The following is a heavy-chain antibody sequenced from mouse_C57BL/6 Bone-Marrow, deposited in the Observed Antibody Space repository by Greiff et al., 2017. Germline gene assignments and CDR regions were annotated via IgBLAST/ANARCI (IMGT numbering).Heavy chain of an antibody. J-gene: IGHJ4*01. D-gene: IGHD1-1*02. Sequence: QVQLQQSGAELVKPGASVKLSCKASGYTFTSYWMHWVKQRPGQGLEWIGMIHPNSGSTNYNEKFKSKATLTVDKSSSTAYMQLSSLTSEDSAVYYCARHYGGAMDYWGQGTSVTVST. CDR3: ARHYGGAMDY. CDR2: IHPNSGST. V-gene: IGHV1-64*01. CDR1: GYTFTSYW.